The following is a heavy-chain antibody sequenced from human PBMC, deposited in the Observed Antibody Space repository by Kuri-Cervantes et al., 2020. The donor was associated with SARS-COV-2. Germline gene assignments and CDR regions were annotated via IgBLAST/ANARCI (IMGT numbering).Heavy chain of an antibody. CDR2: ISYDGSKK. Sequence: GESLKISCAASGFTFSSYAMHWVRQAPGKGLEWVAVISYDGSKKYYAESVKGRFTISRDNSKNTMYLQMNSLRAEDTAVYYCARDPYYYGDYPDYWGQGTLVTVS. D-gene: IGHD3-16*01. V-gene: IGHV3-30*04. CDR3: ARDPYYYGDYPDY. CDR1: GFTFSSYA. J-gene: IGHJ4*02.